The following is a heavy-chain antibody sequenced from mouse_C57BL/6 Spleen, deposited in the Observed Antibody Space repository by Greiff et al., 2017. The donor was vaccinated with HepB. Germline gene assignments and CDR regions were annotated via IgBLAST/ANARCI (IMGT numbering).Heavy chain of an antibody. V-gene: IGHV5-9-1*02. J-gene: IGHJ2*01. CDR3: TRNGYDGYYFDY. Sequence: EVKLMESGEGLVKPGGSLKLSCAASGFTFSSYAMSWVRQTPEKRLEWVAYISSGGDYIYYADTVKGRFTISRDNVRNTLYLQMSSLKSEDTAMYYCTRNGYDGYYFDYWGQGTTLTVSS. CDR2: ISSGGDYI. D-gene: IGHD2-2*01. CDR1: GFTFSSYA.